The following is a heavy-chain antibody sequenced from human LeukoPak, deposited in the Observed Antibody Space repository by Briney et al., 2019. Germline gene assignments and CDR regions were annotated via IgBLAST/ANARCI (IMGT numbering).Heavy chain of an antibody. CDR3: AKDQDIA. J-gene: IGHJ5*02. V-gene: IGHV3-30*18. CDR2: ISYDGSNK. CDR1: GFTFSSYS. D-gene: IGHD2-15*01. Sequence: GGSLRLSCAASGFTFSSYSMNWVRQAPGKGLEWVAVISYDGSNKYYADSVKGRFTISRDNSKNTLYLQMNSLRAEDTAVYYCAKDQDIAWGQGTLVTVSS.